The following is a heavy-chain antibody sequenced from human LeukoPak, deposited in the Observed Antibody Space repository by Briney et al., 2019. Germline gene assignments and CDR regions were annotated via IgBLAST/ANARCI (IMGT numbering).Heavy chain of an antibody. J-gene: IGHJ4*02. CDR2: IKRETDGGTT. D-gene: IGHD3-22*01. Sequence: GGSLRLSCAASGFTFSNAWMSWVRQAPGKGLEWVGRIKRETDGGTTDYAAPVKGRFTISRDDSKSTLHLQMNSLKTDDTAVYYCTTKYYYDSSGYNNFDYWGQGTLVTVSS. CDR1: GFTFSNAW. V-gene: IGHV3-15*01. CDR3: TTKYYYDSSGYNNFDY.